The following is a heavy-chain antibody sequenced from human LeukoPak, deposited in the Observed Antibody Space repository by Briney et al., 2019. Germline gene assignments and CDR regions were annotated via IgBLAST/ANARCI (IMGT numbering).Heavy chain of an antibody. CDR1: GFTFSSYW. J-gene: IGHJ6*02. CDR2: INLDGSEK. D-gene: IGHD1-1*01. CDR3: ARENWKEDV. V-gene: IGHV3-7*04. Sequence: GGSLRLSCAASGFTFSSYWMSWVRQAPGKGLEWVANINLDGSEKYYVDSVKGRFTISRDNAKNSLYLQMSSLRAEDTAVYYCARENWKEDVWGQGTTVTVSS.